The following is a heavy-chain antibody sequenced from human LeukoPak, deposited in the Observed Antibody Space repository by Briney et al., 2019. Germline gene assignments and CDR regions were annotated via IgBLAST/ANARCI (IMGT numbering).Heavy chain of an antibody. J-gene: IGHJ4*02. CDR3: AKGAYDYIEMGYFDY. D-gene: IGHD5-12*01. Sequence: RGSLRLSCAASEFSISNSAMSWVRQAPGKGLEGVSLIIASSGSTFYADSVKGRFTISRDISRNTLYLQMNSLRAEDTAVYYCAKGAYDYIEMGYFDYWGQGTLVTVSS. CDR2: IIASSGST. CDR1: EFSISNSA. V-gene: IGHV3-23*01.